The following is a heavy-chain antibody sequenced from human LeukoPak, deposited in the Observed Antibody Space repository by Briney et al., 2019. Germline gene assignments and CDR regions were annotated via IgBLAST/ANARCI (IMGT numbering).Heavy chain of an antibody. CDR3: AREGAAAATDY. CDR1: GGTFSSYA. V-gene: IGHV1-69*13. Sequence: SVKVSCKASGGTFSSYAISWVRQAPGQGLEWMGGIIPILGTANYAQKFQGRVAITADESTSTAYMELSSLRSEDTAVYYCAREGAAAATDYWGQGTLVTVSS. J-gene: IGHJ4*02. D-gene: IGHD6-13*01. CDR2: IIPILGTA.